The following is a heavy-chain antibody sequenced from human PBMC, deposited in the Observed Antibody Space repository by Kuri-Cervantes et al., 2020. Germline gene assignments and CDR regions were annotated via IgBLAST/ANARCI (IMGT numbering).Heavy chain of an antibody. D-gene: IGHD5-18*01. Sequence: SETLSLTCTVSGGSIGSGAYYWSWIRHRPGKGLEWIGYIYYSGSTYYNPSLKSRVTISVDTSKNQFSLKLSSVTAADTAVYYCARDRGGDTAMAYYYYGMDVWGQGTTVTVSS. CDR3: ARDRGGDTAMAYYYYGMDV. V-gene: IGHV4-31*03. CDR1: GGSIGSGAYY. CDR2: IYYSGST. J-gene: IGHJ6*02.